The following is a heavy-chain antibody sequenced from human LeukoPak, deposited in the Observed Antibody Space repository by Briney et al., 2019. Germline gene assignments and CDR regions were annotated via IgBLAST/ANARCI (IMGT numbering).Heavy chain of an antibody. Sequence: GGSLRLSCAASGFTFSSYSMNWVRQAPGKGLEWVSSISSSSSYIYYADSVKGRFTISRDNAKNSLYLQMNSLRAEDTAVYYCARVGCGGDCYRAEYFQHWGQGTLVTVSS. J-gene: IGHJ1*01. CDR2: ISSSSSYI. CDR1: GFTFSSYS. CDR3: ARVGCGGDCYRAEYFQH. V-gene: IGHV3-21*01. D-gene: IGHD2-21*02.